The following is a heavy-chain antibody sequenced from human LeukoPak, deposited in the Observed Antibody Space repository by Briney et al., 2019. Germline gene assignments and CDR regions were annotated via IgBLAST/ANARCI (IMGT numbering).Heavy chain of an antibody. D-gene: IGHD3-10*01. CDR2: VYSDGST. V-gene: IGHV3-66*01. CDR1: GLTVSAHY. Sequence: AGGSLRLSCAASGLTVSAHYISWVRQPPGKGLEWVSIVYSDGSTDYADSVKARFIISRDNSRNRVYLQMNNLRAEDTALYYCAAYYYGSFPPKNFDFWGPGTPVTVSS. CDR3: AAYYYGSFPPKNFDF. J-gene: IGHJ4*02.